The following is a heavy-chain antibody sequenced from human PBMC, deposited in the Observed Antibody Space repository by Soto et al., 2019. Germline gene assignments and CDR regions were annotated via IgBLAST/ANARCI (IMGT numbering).Heavy chain of an antibody. CDR2: IYYPGGT. D-gene: IGHD2-2*01. V-gene: IGHV4-31*03. CDR1: GGSISSGGYY. Sequence: QVQLQESGPGLVKPSQTLSLTCTVSGGSISSGGYYWNWIRQHPGKGLEWIGYIYYPGGTYYNPSRKIRVTISLDTSKNQLSLKLSSVTAADTAVYYCARELQPAAKRGWFDPWGQGTLVTVSS. J-gene: IGHJ5*02. CDR3: ARELQPAAKRGWFDP.